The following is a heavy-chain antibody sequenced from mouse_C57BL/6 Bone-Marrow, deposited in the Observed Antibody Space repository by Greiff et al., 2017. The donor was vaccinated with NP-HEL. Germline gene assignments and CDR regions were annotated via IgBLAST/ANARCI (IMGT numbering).Heavy chain of an antibody. CDR2: IHPNSGST. J-gene: IGHJ4*01. Sequence: VQLQQSGAELVKPGASVKLSCKASGYTFTSYWMHWVKQRPGQGLEWIGMIHPNSGSTNYNEKFKSKATLTVDKSSSTAYMQLSSLTSEDSAVYYCARRGSNYRGYAMDYWGQGTSVTVSS. D-gene: IGHD2-1*01. CDR1: GYTFTSYW. V-gene: IGHV1-64*01. CDR3: ARRGSNYRGYAMDY.